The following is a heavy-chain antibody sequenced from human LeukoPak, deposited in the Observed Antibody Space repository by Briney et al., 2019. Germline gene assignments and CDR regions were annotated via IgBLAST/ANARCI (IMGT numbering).Heavy chain of an antibody. D-gene: IGHD6-19*01. CDR3: ARQFSGYDPYSSGWYFDY. CDR2: ISYDGSNK. CDR1: GFTFSSYG. J-gene: IGHJ4*02. Sequence: GRSLRLSCAASGFTFSSYGMHWVRQAPGKGLEWVAVISYDGSNKYYADSVKGRFTISRDNSKNTLYLQMNSLRAEDTAVYYCARQFSGYDPYSSGWYFDYWGQGTLVTVSS. V-gene: IGHV3-30*03.